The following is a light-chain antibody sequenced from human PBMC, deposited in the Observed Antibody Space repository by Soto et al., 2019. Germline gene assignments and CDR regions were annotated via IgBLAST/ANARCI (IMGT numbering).Light chain of an antibody. V-gene: IGKV2-24*01. J-gene: IGKJ1*01. CDR2: QIS. CDR1: ESLLHTSGKTY. Sequence: IVLTQTPLSSRVTLGQAASISCSSSESLLHTSGKTYLSWLQLRPGQPPRLLLYQISQRPPGLPDRFTGSGAGTNFTLTISGVEADDIGIYYCMQASQLRTFGQGTKVEI. CDR3: MQASQLRT.